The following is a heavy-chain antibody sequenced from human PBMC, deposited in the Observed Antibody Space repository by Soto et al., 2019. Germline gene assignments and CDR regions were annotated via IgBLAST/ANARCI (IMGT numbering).Heavy chain of an antibody. V-gene: IGHV4-38-2*02. CDR1: GYSISSGYY. J-gene: IGHJ6*02. Sequence: PSETLSLTXAVSGYSISSGYYWGWIRQPPGKGLEWIGSIYHSGSTYYNPSLKSRVAISVDTSKNQFSLKLSSVTAADTAVYYCARDVMSIVVVPAAIGGMDVWGQGTTVTVSS. D-gene: IGHD2-2*01. CDR3: ARDVMSIVVVPAAIGGMDV. CDR2: IYHSGST.